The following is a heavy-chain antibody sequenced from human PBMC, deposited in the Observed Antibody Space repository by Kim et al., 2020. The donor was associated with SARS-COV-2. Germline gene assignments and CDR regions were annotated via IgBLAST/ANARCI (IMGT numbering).Heavy chain of an antibody. CDR1: GGSISSYY. Sequence: SETLSLTCTVSGGSISSYYWSWIRQPPGKGLEWIGYIYYSGSTNYNPSLKSRVTISVDTSKNQFSLKLSSVTAADTAVYYCARVLSGYSGYDYTYNWFDPWGQRTLVTVSS. CDR3: ARVLSGYSGYDYTYNWFDP. J-gene: IGHJ5*02. CDR2: IYYSGST. V-gene: IGHV4-59*13. D-gene: IGHD5-12*01.